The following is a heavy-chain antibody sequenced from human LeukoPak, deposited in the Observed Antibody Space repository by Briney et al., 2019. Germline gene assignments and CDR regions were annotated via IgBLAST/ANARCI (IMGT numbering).Heavy chain of an antibody. CDR3: ARDDSSGSYYYFDY. V-gene: IGHV1-18*01. CDR1: GYTFTSYG. Sequence: ASVKVSCKASGYTFTSYGISWVRQAPGQGLEWMGWISAYNGNTNYAQKLQGRVTMTTDTSTSTAYMELSRLRSDDTAVYYCARDDSSGSYYYFDYWGQGTLVTVSS. CDR2: ISAYNGNT. D-gene: IGHD1-26*01. J-gene: IGHJ4*02.